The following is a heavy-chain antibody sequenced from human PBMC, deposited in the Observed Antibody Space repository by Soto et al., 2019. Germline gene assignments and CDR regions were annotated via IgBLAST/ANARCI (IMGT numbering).Heavy chain of an antibody. J-gene: IGHJ4*02. CDR2: ISRSSKTI. CDR3: ARNAAIFGA. Sequence: GGSLRLSCAASGCTFSDHGISWVRQAPGKGLEWISYISRSSKTIYYADSVKGRFTISRDNAKNTLYLQMNSLRAEDTAVYYCARNAAIFGAWGEGTLVTSPQ. CDR1: GCTFSDHG. D-gene: IGHD3-3*01. V-gene: IGHV3-48*04.